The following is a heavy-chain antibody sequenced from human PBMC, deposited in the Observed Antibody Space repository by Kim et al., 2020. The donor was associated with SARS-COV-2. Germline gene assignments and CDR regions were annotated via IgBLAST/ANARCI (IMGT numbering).Heavy chain of an antibody. Sequence: STSYAQKFQGRVTMTRDTSTSTVYMELSSLRSEDTAVYYCARGSSDWFDPWGQGTLVTVSS. J-gene: IGHJ5*02. V-gene: IGHV1-46*01. D-gene: IGHD2-2*01. CDR2: ST. CDR3: ARGSSDWFDP.